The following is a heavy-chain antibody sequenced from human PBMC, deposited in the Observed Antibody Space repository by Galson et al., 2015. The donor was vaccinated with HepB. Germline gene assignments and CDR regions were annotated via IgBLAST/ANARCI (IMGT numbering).Heavy chain of an antibody. CDR1: GYTFTGYY. CDR3: ARDTRWENWNLHYYYMDV. V-gene: IGHV1-69*13. CDR2: IIPIFGTA. J-gene: IGHJ6*03. D-gene: IGHD1-7*01. Sequence: SVKVSCKASGYTFTGYYMHWVRQAPGQGLEWMGGIIPIFGTANYAQKFQGRVTITADESTSTAYMELSSLRSEDTAVYYCARDTRWENWNLHYYYMDVWGKGTTVTVSS.